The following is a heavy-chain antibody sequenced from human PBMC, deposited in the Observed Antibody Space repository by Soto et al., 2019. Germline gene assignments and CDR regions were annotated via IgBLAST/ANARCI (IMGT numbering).Heavy chain of an antibody. Sequence: SETLSLTCAVSGYSIRSGYFWGWIRQPPGKGLEWVGSMYHSGITYYNLSLKSRVTISVDTSKNQLSLKLSSATAADTAVYYCARSMYSTSAQLYYGMDVWGQGTTVTVSS. D-gene: IGHD6-6*01. V-gene: IGHV4-38-2*01. J-gene: IGHJ6*02. CDR1: GYSIRSGYF. CDR2: MYHSGIT. CDR3: ARSMYSTSAQLYYGMDV.